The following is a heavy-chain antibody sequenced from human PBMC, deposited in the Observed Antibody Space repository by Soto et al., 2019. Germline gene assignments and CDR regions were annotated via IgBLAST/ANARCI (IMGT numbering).Heavy chain of an antibody. CDR3: ERDRAGSQYGLDV. Sequence: EVQLVESGGGLVQPGGSLRLSCAASGFTFSSYSMNWVRQAQGKGMEWVSYISSSSSTIYYVDSVKRRFTISRDNAKNSLYLQMNSLRDEDTTVYYCERDRAGSQYGLDVWGQGTTVTVSS. J-gene: IGHJ6*02. CDR2: ISSSSSTI. V-gene: IGHV3-48*02. D-gene: IGHD3-10*01. CDR1: GFTFSSYS.